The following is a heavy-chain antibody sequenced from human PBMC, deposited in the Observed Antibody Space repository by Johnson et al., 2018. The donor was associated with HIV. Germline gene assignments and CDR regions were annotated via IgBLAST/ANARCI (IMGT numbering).Heavy chain of an antibody. V-gene: IGHV3-7*02. J-gene: IGHJ3*01. CDR2: IKQDGNEK. Sequence: MQLVESGGGLVQPGGSLRLSCAASGFTFSSYWMSWVRQAPGKGLEWVANIKQDGNEKYYVDSVKGRFTISRDNAKNSLYLQMNTLRSDDTAVYYCAHGRVQTGTGAFDLWGQGTMVTVSS. CDR3: AHGRVQTGTGAFDL. D-gene: IGHD1-1*01. CDR1: GFTFSSYW.